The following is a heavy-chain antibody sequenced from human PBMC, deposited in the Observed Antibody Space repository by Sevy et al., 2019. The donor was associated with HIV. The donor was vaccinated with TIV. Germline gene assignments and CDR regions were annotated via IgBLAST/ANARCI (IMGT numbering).Heavy chain of an antibody. J-gene: IGHJ6*02. Sequence: GGSLRLSCAASGFTFSSYSMNWVRQAPGKGLEWVSYISSSSSTIYYADSVKGRFTISRDNAKNSLYLQMNSLRDEDTAVYYCARDAMLDIVLIRGYYYYGMDVWGQGTTVTVSS. CDR1: GFTFSSYS. D-gene: IGHD2-8*01. V-gene: IGHV3-48*02. CDR2: ISSSSSTI. CDR3: ARDAMLDIVLIRGYYYYGMDV.